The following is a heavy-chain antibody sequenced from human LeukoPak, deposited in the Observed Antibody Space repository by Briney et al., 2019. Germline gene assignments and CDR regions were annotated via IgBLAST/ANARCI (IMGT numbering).Heavy chain of an antibody. J-gene: IGHJ5*02. Sequence: GGSLRLSCAASGFTFGSYWMSWVRQAPGKGPEWVANINQDGSEKNYVDSVKGRFTISRDTARNSLYLQMNSLRAEDTAVYYCARGRNWFDPWGQGTLVTVSS. CDR1: GFTFGSYW. V-gene: IGHV3-7*01. CDR2: INQDGSEK. CDR3: ARGRNWFDP.